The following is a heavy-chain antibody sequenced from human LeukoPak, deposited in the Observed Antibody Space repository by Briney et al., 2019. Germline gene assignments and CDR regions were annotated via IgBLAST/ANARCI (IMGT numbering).Heavy chain of an antibody. Sequence: GASVKVSCKASGGTFSSYAISWVRQAPGQGLEWMGGIIPIFGTANYAQKFQGRVTITADESTSTAYTELSSLRSEDTAVYYCARSPGTERGETEKIGEPYYYYMDVWGKGTTVTVSS. CDR2: IIPIFGTA. J-gene: IGHJ6*03. CDR3: ARSPGTERGETEKIGEPYYYYMDV. D-gene: IGHD3-10*01. V-gene: IGHV1-69*13. CDR1: GGTFSSYA.